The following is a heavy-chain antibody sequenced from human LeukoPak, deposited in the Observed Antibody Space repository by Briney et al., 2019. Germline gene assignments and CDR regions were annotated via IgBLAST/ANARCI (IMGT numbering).Heavy chain of an antibody. CDR1: GGSISSYY. D-gene: IGHD1-26*01. J-gene: IGHJ3*02. CDR2: IYYSGST. Sequence: PSETLSLTCTVSGGSISSYYWSWIRQPPRKGLEWIGYIYYSGSTDYNPSLKSRVTISLDTSKNQFSLRLSSVTAADTAVYYCARETRLHSGSYSNDAFDIWGQGTMVTVSS. CDR3: ARETRLHSGSYSNDAFDI. V-gene: IGHV4-59*01.